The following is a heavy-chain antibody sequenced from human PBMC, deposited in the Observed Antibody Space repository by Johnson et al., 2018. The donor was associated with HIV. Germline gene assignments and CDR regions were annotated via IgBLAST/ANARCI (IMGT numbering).Heavy chain of an antibody. D-gene: IGHD6-13*01. V-gene: IGHV3-20*04. J-gene: IGHJ3*02. CDR3: AREGAAAGPTDAFDI. CDR2: INWNGGNT. Sequence: VQLVESGGGVVRPGGSLRLSCAASGFIFDDYGMSWVRQAPGKGLEWVSGINWNGGNTGYADSVKGRFTISRDNAKNSLYLQMNSLRAEDTAVYYCAREGAAAGPTDAFDIWGQGTMVTVSS. CDR1: GFIFDDYG.